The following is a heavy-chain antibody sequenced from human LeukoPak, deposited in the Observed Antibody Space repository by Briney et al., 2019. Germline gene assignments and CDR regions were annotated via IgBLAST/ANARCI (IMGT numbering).Heavy chain of an antibody. V-gene: IGHV3-30*18. CDR2: ISYDGSNK. J-gene: IGHJ4*02. CDR3: AKDQLRFFDY. CDR1: GFTFSSYG. Sequence: GGSLRLSCAASGFTFSSYGMHWVRQAPGKGLECVAVISYDGSNKYYADSVKGRFTVSRDNSKNTLYLQMNSLRAEDTAVYYCAKDQLRFFDYWGQGTLVTVSS. D-gene: IGHD6-6*01.